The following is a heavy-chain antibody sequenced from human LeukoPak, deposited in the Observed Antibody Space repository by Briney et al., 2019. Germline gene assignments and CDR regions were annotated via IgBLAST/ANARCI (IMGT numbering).Heavy chain of an antibody. CDR1: GFIFNNYA. Sequence: PGGSLRLSCAGSGFIFNNYAMHWVRQPPGKGLEWVSGISWNSGSIDYADSVKGRFTISREHAKNSLYLQLNSLNVEDTAFYYCAKDNRRDYTSGRNSVSLHGGQGALVTVP. CDR3: AKDNRRDYTSGRNSVSLH. D-gene: IGHD6-25*01. CDR2: ISWNSGSI. V-gene: IGHV3-9*01. J-gene: IGHJ4*02.